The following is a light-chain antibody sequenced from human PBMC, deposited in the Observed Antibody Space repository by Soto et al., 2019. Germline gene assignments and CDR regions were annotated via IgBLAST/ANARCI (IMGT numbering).Light chain of an antibody. CDR1: SSNIGAGYD. CDR3: QSYDSSLSAYV. CDR2: GNS. Sequence: QSVLAQPPSVSGAPGQNVTSSCTGSSSNIGAGYDLHWYQQLPGTAPKLLLYGNSNRPSGVPDRFSGSKSGTSASLAITGLQAEDEADYYCQSYDSSLSAYVFGTGTKVTVL. V-gene: IGLV1-40*01. J-gene: IGLJ1*01.